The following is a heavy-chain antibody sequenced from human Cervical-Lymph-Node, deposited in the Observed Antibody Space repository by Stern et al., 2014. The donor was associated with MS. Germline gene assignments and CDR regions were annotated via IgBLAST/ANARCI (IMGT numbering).Heavy chain of an antibody. CDR3: VKETSPSYYYGMDA. CDR1: GFTFGDYA. J-gene: IGHJ6*02. V-gene: IGHV3-9*01. CDR2: ISWSSVNI. Sequence: EVHLVASGGGLVQPGRSLRLSCAASGFTFGDYAMHWVRQAPGKGLEWVSGISWSSVNIAYADSVRGRFTISRDNAKNSLYLQMNSLRAEDTALYYCVKETSPSYYYGMDAWGQGTTVIVSS.